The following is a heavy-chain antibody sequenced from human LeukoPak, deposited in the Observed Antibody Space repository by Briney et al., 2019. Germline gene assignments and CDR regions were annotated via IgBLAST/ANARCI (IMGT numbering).Heavy chain of an antibody. D-gene: IGHD2-2*01. CDR1: GSTFSSYA. J-gene: IGHJ4*02. V-gene: IGHV3-30-3*01. CDR3: ARPLHEYCSSTSCLPFDY. Sequence: PGRSLRLSCAASGSTFSSYAMHWVRQAPGKGLEWVAVISYDGSNKYYADSVKGRFTISRDNSKNTLYLQMNSLRAEDTAVYYCARPLHEYCSSTSCLPFDYWGQGTLVTVSS. CDR2: ISYDGSNK.